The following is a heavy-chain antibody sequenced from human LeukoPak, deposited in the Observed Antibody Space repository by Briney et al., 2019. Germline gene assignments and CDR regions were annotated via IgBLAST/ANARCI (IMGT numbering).Heavy chain of an antibody. D-gene: IGHD2-2*01. CDR3: ASSVVPAAIKNNWFDP. Sequence: ASVKVSCKASGYTFTGYYMHWVRQAPGQGLEWMGWTDPNSGGTNYAQKFQGRVTMTRDTSISTAYMELSRLRSDDTAVYYCASSVVPAAIKNNWFDPWGQGTLVTVSS. CDR1: GYTFTGYY. CDR2: TDPNSGGT. V-gene: IGHV1-2*02. J-gene: IGHJ5*02.